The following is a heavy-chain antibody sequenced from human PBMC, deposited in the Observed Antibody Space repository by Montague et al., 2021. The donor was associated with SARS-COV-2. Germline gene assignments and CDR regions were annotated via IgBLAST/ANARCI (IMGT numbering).Heavy chain of an antibody. D-gene: IGHD7-27*01. CDR3: ACDRITRGWLDP. CDR2: VHHSGNA. V-gene: IGHV4-4*02. J-gene: IGHJ5*02. Sequence: SETLSLTCAVSGGSLSTSHYWSWVRQPPGKGLEWIGEVHHSGNANYNASYNGRAMESVDKSRNLSFLPLTSATAADTAGYYCACDRITRGWLDPWGQGTLVTVSS. CDR1: GGSLSTSHY.